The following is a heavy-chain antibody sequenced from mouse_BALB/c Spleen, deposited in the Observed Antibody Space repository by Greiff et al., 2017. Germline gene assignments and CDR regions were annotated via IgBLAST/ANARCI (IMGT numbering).Heavy chain of an antibody. CDR2: ISYDGSN. CDR3: ARGGDGAYAMDY. D-gene: IGHD3-1*01. CDR1: GYSITSGYY. J-gene: IGHJ4*01. V-gene: IGHV3-6*02. Sequence: EVKLMESGPGLVKPSQSLSLTCSVTGYSITSGYYWNWIRQFPGNKLEWMGYISYDGSNNYNPSLKNRISITRDTSKNQFFLKLNSVTTEDTATYYCARGGDGAYAMDYWGQGTSVTVSS.